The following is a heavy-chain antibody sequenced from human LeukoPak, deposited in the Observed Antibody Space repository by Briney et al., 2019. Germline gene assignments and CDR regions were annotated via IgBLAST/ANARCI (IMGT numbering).Heavy chain of an antibody. CDR3: AKDRVAVAALPDY. J-gene: IGHJ4*02. V-gene: IGHV3-23*01. CDR1: GFAFSSYA. Sequence: GRSLRLSCAASGFAFSSYAMSWVRQAPGKGLEWVSAISGSGGSTYYADSVKGRFTISRDNSKNTLYLQMNSLRAEDTAVYYCAKDRVAVAALPDYWGQGTLVTVSS. D-gene: IGHD6-19*01. CDR2: ISGSGGST.